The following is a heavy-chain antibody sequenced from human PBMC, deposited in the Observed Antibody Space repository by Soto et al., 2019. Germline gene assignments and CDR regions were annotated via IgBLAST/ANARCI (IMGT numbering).Heavy chain of an antibody. D-gene: IGHD3-10*01. CDR2: INPSGGST. CDR1: GYTFTSYY. Sequence: GASVKVSCKASGYTFTSYYMHWVRQAPGQGLEWMGIINPSGGSTSYAQKFQGRVTMTRDTSTSTVYMELSSLRSEDTAVYYCARACGSGTKGFVFSQRRRNWLGPWGQGSLVTGSS. J-gene: IGHJ5*02. CDR3: ARACGSGTKGFVFSQRRRNWLGP. V-gene: IGHV1-46*01.